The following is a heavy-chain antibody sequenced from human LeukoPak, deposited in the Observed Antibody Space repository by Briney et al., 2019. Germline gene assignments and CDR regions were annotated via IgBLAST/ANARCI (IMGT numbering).Heavy chain of an antibody. CDR3: ARSDSSGWPDY. CDR1: GYTFTSYD. V-gene: IGHV1-8*01. Sequence: ASVKVSCKASGYTFTSYDINWVRQAAGQGLEWMGWMNPHSANAGYAQKFQGRVTMTRDTSISTAYMELSSLRSDDTAVYYCARSDSSGWPDYWGQGTLVTVSS. CDR2: MNPHSANA. D-gene: IGHD6-19*01. J-gene: IGHJ4*02.